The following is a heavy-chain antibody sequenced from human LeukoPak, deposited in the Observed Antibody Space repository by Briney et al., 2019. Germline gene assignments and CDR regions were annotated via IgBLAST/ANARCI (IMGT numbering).Heavy chain of an antibody. CDR1: GYSISSGYY. Sequence: SETLSLTCTVSGYSISSGYYWGWILQPPGKGLEWIVSFYYSGSTFYSPSLKSRVTISVDTSNNQFSLKLNSVTAADTAVYYCARHLPLEWLLSDLYYFDFWGQGILVSVSS. D-gene: IGHD3-3*01. CDR2: FYYSGST. CDR3: ARHLPLEWLLSDLYYFDF. V-gene: IGHV4-38-2*02. J-gene: IGHJ4*02.